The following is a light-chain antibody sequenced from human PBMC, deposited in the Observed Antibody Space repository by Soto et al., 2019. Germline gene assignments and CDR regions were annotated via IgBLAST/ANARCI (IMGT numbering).Light chain of an antibody. CDR3: SSYTSSSTPYV. J-gene: IGLJ1*01. CDR2: EVS. Sequence: QSALTQPASVSGSPGQSITISCTGTNSDVGGYNYVSWYQQHPGKAPKLMIYEVSNRPSGVSNRFSGSKSGNTASLTISGLQAEVEADYYCSSYTSSSTPYVFGTGTKLTVL. CDR1: NSDVGGYNY. V-gene: IGLV2-14*01.